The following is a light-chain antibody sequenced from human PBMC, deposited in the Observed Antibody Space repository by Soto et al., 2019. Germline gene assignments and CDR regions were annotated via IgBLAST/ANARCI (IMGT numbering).Light chain of an antibody. J-gene: IGKJ1*01. CDR2: GAS. CDR1: QSVISSY. V-gene: IGKV3-20*01. CDR3: QKYGTSPWT. Sequence: ESVLTQCQGTLSLSPRERPTLSCSSSQSVISSYLAWYQQKSGQPPRLLIYGASSRATGIPDRFSGSGSGTDFTLTISRLEPEDFAVYYCQKYGTSPWTFGQGTKVDIK.